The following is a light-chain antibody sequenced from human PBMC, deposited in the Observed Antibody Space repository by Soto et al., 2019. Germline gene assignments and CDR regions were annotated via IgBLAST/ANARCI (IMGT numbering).Light chain of an antibody. Sequence: DIQMTQSPSTLPASVGDRVTITCRASQSIDGWLAWYQQKPGKAPKLLIYKASSIESGVPSRFSGSGSGTEFTLTISSLQSDDFATYHWQQYYSYSTVGQGTKV. V-gene: IGKV1-5*03. CDR1: QSIDGW. J-gene: IGKJ1*01. CDR3: QQYYSYST. CDR2: KAS.